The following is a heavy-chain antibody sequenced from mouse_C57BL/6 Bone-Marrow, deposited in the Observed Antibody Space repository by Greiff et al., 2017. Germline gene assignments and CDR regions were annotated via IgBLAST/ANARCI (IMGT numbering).Heavy chain of an antibody. CDR1: GYTFTSYW. CDR3: ARRIYYYGSSYY. J-gene: IGHJ2*01. V-gene: IGHV1-64*01. CDR2: IHPNSGST. Sequence: QVQLQQPGAELVKPGASVKLSCKASGYTFTSYWMHWVKQRPGQGLEWIGMIHPNSGSTNYNEKFKSKATLTVDKSSSTAYMQLSSLTSEDSAVYYCARRIYYYGSSYYWGQGTTLTVSS. D-gene: IGHD1-1*01.